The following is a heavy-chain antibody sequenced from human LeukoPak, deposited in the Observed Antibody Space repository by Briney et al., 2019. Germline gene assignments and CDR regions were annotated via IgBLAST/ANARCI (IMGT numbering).Heavy chain of an antibody. CDR1: GGSISSSSYY. J-gene: IGHJ4*02. CDR2: VHYSGTT. Sequence: SETLSLTCSVSGGSISSSSYYWGWIRQPPGKELEWIGSVHYSGTTYYNTSLKSRVTISIDASKNQFSLKLSSVTAADTAVYYCARHFDYWGRGIMVTVSS. V-gene: IGHV4-39*01. CDR3: ARHFDY.